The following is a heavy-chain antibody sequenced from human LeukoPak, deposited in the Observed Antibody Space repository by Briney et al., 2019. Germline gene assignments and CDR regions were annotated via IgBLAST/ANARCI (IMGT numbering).Heavy chain of an antibody. D-gene: IGHD1-14*01. CDR3: ARGYTSRVGWDNWSDP. Sequence: PSETLSLTCTVSGGSISSYYWSWIRQPAGKGLEWIGRIYTSGSTNYNPSLKSRVTMSVDTSKNQFSLKLSSVTAADTAVYYCARGYTSRVGWDNWSDPWGQGALVSVSS. V-gene: IGHV4-4*07. CDR2: IYTSGST. J-gene: IGHJ5*02. CDR1: GGSISSYY.